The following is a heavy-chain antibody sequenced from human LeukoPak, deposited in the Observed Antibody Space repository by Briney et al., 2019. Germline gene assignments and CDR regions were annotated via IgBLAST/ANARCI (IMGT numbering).Heavy chain of an antibody. Sequence: ASVKVSCKASGYTFTGYYMHWVRQAPGQGLEWMGWINPNSGGTNYAQKFQGRVTMTRDTSISTAYMELNSLRAEDTAVYYCARDRRGYSGYDFAVVDFYYYYGMDVWGQGTTVTVSS. CDR2: INPNSGGT. J-gene: IGHJ6*02. D-gene: IGHD5-12*01. V-gene: IGHV1-2*02. CDR1: GYTFTGYY. CDR3: ARDRRGYSGYDFAVVDFYYYYGMDV.